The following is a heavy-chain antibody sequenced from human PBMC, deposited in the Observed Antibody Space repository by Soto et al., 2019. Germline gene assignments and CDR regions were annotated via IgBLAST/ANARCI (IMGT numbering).Heavy chain of an antibody. CDR1: VGTFISYA. D-gene: IGHD2-2*03. CDR3: ARAGYCSSNSCHINYGMDV. J-gene: IGHJ6*02. V-gene: IGHV1-69*06. CDR2: IIPIFGTA. Sequence: SVNVSFKASVGTFISYAISWLRQAPGQGLEWMGGIIPIFGTANYAQKFQGRVTITADKSTSTAYMELSSLRSEDTAVYYCARAGYCSSNSCHINYGMDVWGQGTTVTVSS.